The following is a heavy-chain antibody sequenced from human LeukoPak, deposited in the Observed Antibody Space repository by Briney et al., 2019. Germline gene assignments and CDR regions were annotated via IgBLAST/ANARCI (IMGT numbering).Heavy chain of an antibody. V-gene: IGHV3-23*01. J-gene: IGHJ4*02. D-gene: IGHD3-10*01. Sequence: PGGSLRLSCEASGFTFSSYVMSWVRQAPGKGLEWVSAISANGGSTYYADSVKGRFTISRDNSKNTLYLQMNSLRAEDTAVYYCAKSPRELLGYFDYWGQGTLVTVSS. CDR2: ISANGGST. CDR3: AKSPRELLGYFDY. CDR1: GFTFSSYV.